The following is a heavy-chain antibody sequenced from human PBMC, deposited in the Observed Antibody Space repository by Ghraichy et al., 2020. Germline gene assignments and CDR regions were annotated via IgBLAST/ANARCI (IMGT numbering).Heavy chain of an antibody. Sequence: SETLSLTCTVSGGSIGSSSYYWGWIRQPPGKGLEWIGSIYYSGSTYYNPSLKSRVTISVDTSKNQFSLKLSSVTAADTAVYYCARADIVVVVAAVPRYNWFDPWGQGTLVTVSS. CDR2: IYYSGST. J-gene: IGHJ5*02. CDR1: GGSIGSSSYY. CDR3: ARADIVVVVAAVPRYNWFDP. D-gene: IGHD2-15*01. V-gene: IGHV4-39*01.